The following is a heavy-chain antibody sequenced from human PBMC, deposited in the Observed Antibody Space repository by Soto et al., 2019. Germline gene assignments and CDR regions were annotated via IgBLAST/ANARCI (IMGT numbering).Heavy chain of an antibody. J-gene: IGHJ4*02. D-gene: IGHD3-22*01. Sequence: PGGSLRLFCAASGFTFSTYGMHWVRQAPGKGLEWVAFIQYHGINKDYADSVKGRFTISRDNSRNTLYLQMNSLRAEDTAVYYCERGLDYDSSGYYLDFWGQGALVTVYS. V-gene: IGHV3-30*02. CDR1: GFTFSTYG. CDR2: IQYHGINK. CDR3: ERGLDYDSSGYYLDF.